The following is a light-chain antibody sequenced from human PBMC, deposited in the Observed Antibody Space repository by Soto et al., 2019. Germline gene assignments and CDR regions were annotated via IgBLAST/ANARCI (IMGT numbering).Light chain of an antibody. CDR1: QSVSNN. V-gene: IGKV3-15*01. CDR2: FAS. CDR3: QHYNAWPLT. J-gene: IGKJ4*01. Sequence: EIVLTQSPSTLSLSPGERATLSCRASQSVSNNLAWYQQKPGQAPRLLIYFASTRATGIPARFSGSGSGTEFSLTISSLQSEDFAVYYCQHYNAWPLTFGGGTKVETK.